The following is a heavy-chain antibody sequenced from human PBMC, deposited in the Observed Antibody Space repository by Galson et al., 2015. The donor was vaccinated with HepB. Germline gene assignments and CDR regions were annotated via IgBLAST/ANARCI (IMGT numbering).Heavy chain of an antibody. CDR2: ISYDGSNK. J-gene: IGHJ4*02. CDR3: AKDRLGYYDWGDFDY. CDR1: GFTFSSYG. Sequence: SLRLSCAASGFTFSSYGMHWVRQAPGKGLEWVAVISYDGSNKYYADSVKGRFTISRDNSKNTLYLQMNSLRAEDTAVYYCAKDRLGYYDWGDFDYWGQGTLVTVSS. V-gene: IGHV3-30*18. D-gene: IGHD3-22*01.